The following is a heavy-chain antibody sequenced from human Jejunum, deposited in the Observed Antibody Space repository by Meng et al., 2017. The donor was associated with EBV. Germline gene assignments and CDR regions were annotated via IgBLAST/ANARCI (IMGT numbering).Heavy chain of an antibody. V-gene: IGHV1-24*01. Sequence: QLVKSGAEVKKPGASVKVSCKVSGYSLTELSMHWVRQAPGKGLEWMGGFDPEDGETIYAQKFQGRVTMTEDTSTDTAYMELSSLRSEDTAVYYCATAHGFTIFGVAYYFDYWGQGTLVTVSS. CDR1: GYSLTELS. CDR3: ATAHGFTIFGVAYYFDY. D-gene: IGHD3-3*01. J-gene: IGHJ4*02. CDR2: FDPEDGET.